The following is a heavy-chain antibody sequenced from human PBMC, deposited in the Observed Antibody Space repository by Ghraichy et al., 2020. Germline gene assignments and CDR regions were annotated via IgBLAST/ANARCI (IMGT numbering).Heavy chain of an antibody. Sequence: GGSLRLSCAASGFTFSSYGMHWVRQAPGKGLEWVAFIRYDGSNKYYADSVKGRFTISRDNSKNTLYLQMNSLRAEDTAVYYCAKAAGLKQQLQYWGQGTLVTVSS. D-gene: IGHD6-13*01. V-gene: IGHV3-30*02. CDR3: AKAAGLKQQLQY. CDR2: IRYDGSNK. CDR1: GFTFSSYG. J-gene: IGHJ4*02.